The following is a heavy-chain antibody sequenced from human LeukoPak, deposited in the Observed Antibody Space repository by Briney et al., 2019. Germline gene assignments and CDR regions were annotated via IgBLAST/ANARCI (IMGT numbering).Heavy chain of an antibody. Sequence: SETLSLTCTVSGGSISSYYWSWIRQPPGKGLEWIGYIYYSGSTNYNPSLKSRVTISVDTSKNQFSLKLSSVTAADTAVYYCARETGIAVAGPTTEYYXYGMDVWGQGTTVTVSS. J-gene: IGHJ6*02. CDR1: GGSISSYY. CDR2: IYYSGST. D-gene: IGHD6-19*01. CDR3: ARETGIAVAGPTTEYYXYGMDV. V-gene: IGHV4-59*01.